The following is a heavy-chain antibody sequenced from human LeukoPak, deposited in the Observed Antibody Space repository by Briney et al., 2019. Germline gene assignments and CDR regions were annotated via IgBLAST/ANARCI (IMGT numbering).Heavy chain of an antibody. J-gene: IGHJ4*02. Sequence: ASVKVSCKASGYTFTSYGISWVRQAPGQGLEWMGWISAYNGNTNYAQKLQGRVTMTRNTSISTAYMELSSLRSEDTAVYYCARTPPSYHIAVAGTAILFDYWGQGTLVTVSS. CDR3: ARTPPSYHIAVAGTAILFDY. D-gene: IGHD6-19*01. CDR2: ISAYNGNT. CDR1: GYTFTSYG. V-gene: IGHV1-18*01.